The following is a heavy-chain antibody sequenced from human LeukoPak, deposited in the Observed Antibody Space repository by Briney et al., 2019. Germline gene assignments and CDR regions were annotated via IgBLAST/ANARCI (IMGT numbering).Heavy chain of an antibody. J-gene: IGHJ4*02. V-gene: IGHV3-66*01. CDR3: ATQSEWLGDFDY. CDR2: IYSGGST. CDR1: GFTVRSNY. Sequence: GGSLRLSCAASGFTVRSNYMSWVRQAPGKGLEWVSVIYSGGSTYYADSVKGRFTISRDNSKNTLYLQMNSLRAEDTAVYYCATQSEWLGDFDYWGQGTLVTVSS. D-gene: IGHD6-19*01.